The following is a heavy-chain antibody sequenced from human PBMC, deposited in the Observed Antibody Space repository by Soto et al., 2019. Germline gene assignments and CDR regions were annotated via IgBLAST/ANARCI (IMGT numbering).Heavy chain of an antibody. CDR3: ARVPRVAAAVPLHFDF. J-gene: IGHJ4*02. CDR1: GFTFSSYW. D-gene: IGHD6-13*01. Sequence: PGGSLRLSCVVSGFTFSSYWMSWVRQAPGKGLEWVANIKQDGSEKDSVDSVKGRFTISRDNAKNSLYLQMNTLRAEDTAVYYCARVPRVAAAVPLHFDFWGQGVLVTVSS. V-gene: IGHV3-7*04. CDR2: IKQDGSEK.